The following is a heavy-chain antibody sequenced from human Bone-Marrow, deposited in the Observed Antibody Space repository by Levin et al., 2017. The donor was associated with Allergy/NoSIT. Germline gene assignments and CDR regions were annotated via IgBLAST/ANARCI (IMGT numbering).Heavy chain of an antibody. CDR2: FDPEHDDR. D-gene: IGHD1-26*01. CDR3: VIDRLWSGGAFIVGVTKPYHYAWDS. Sequence: ASVKVSCQVSGYTLSKLSMNWVRQAPGKGLEWMGQFDPEHDDRIYAQNFQGRFTMTEDTYSDTAYMELTGLRHDDTAIYYCVIDRLWSGGAFIVGVTKPYHYAWDSWGQGTTVTVSS. J-gene: IGHJ6*02. CDR1: GYTLSKLS. V-gene: IGHV1-24*01.